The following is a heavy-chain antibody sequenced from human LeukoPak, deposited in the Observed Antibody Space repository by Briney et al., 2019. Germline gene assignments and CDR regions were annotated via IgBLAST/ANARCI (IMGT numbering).Heavy chain of an antibody. CDR3: AKDRPSHYDSSGYDPFDY. V-gene: IGHV3-48*01. J-gene: IGHJ4*02. CDR2: ITADSGTT. CDR1: GFTFSTKS. Sequence: GGSLRLSCAVSGFTFSTKSMNWVRQAPGKGLEWVSYITADSGTTYYADSVKGRFTISRDNSKNTLYLQMNSLRAEDTAVYYCAKDRPSHYDSSGYDPFDYWGQGTLVTASS. D-gene: IGHD3-22*01.